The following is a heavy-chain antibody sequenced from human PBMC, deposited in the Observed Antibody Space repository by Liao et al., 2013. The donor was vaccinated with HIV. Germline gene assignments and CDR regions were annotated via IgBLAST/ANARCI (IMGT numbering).Heavy chain of an antibody. Sequence: QVQLQESGPGLVKPSETLSLTCSVSGGSINTYYWNWIRQPAGKGLEWIGRVHSGGSANYSPSLRSRATISVDTSKNHFSLILTSVTAADTAVYYCAKGALRSPTGSSFDLWGRGTLVTVSS. D-gene: IGHD5-18*01. CDR1: GGSINTYY. J-gene: IGHJ4*02. V-gene: IGHV4-4*07. CDR2: VHSGGSA. CDR3: AKGALRSPTGSSFDL.